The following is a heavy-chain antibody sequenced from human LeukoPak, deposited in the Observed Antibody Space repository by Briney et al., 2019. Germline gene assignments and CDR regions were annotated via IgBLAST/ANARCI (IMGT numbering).Heavy chain of an antibody. J-gene: IGHJ3*02. V-gene: IGHV3-7*01. CDR1: GFTFSTYS. CDR3: ARDRTGYSSSWYDAFDI. Sequence: GGSRRLSCAASGFTFSTYSMNWVRQATGKGLEWVANVNKGGTEKYYVDSVRGGFTISRDNAKNSLYLQMNSLRAEDTAVYYCARDRTGYSSSWYDAFDIWGQGTMVTVSS. CDR2: VNKGGTEK. D-gene: IGHD6-13*01.